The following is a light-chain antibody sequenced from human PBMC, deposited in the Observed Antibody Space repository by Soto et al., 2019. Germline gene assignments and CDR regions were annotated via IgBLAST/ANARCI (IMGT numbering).Light chain of an antibody. CDR2: DAS. CDR1: QSVSSY. Sequence: EIVWTQSPGTLSLSPGERATLSCRASQSVSSYLAWYQPKPGQAPRLRIYDASNRATGIPARLSGSGSGTDFTLTISSLEPEDFAVYYCQQRTTSITFGQGTRLEIK. V-gene: IGKV3-11*01. CDR3: QQRTTSIT. J-gene: IGKJ5*01.